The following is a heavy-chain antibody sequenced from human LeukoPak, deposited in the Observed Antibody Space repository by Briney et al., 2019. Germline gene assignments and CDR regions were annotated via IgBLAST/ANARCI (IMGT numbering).Heavy chain of an antibody. Sequence: GGSLRLSFAASGFTFSSYAMSWVRQAPGKGLEWVSAISGSGGSTYYADPVKGRFTISRDNSKNTLYLQMNSLRAEDTAVYYCARRILVVPAAIMGAFDIWGQGTMVTVSS. CDR1: GFTFSSYA. CDR3: ARRILVVPAAIMGAFDI. J-gene: IGHJ3*02. V-gene: IGHV3-23*01. CDR2: ISGSGGST. D-gene: IGHD2-2*01.